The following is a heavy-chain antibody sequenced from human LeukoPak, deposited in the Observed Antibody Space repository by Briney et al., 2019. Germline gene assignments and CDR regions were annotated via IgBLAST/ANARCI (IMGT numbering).Heavy chain of an antibody. J-gene: IGHJ6*04. CDR3: ARGDVVYYYYGLDV. CDR2: IKQDGSET. CDR1: GFTFTYYW. D-gene: IGHD2-15*01. V-gene: IGHV3-7*05. Sequence: GSLRLFCAGSGFTFTYYWMTWVRQAPGKGLERVANIKQDGSETYYVDSVKGRFTISRDNAKNSLYLQMNSLRAEDTAVYYCARGDVVYYYYGLDVWGKGTTVTVSS.